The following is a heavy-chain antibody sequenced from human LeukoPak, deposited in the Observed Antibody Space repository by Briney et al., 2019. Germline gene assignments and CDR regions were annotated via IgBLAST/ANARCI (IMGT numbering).Heavy chain of an antibody. CDR2: INPNSGGT. Sequence: ASVKASCKASGYTFTGYYMHWVRQAPGQGLEWMGWINPNSGGTNYAQKFQGRVTMTRDTSISTAYMELSRLRSDDTAVYYCAREGPVTYYDFWSGYPTGYFDYWGQGTLVTVSS. CDR3: AREGPVTYYDFWSGYPTGYFDY. D-gene: IGHD3-3*01. V-gene: IGHV1-2*02. CDR1: GYTFTGYY. J-gene: IGHJ4*02.